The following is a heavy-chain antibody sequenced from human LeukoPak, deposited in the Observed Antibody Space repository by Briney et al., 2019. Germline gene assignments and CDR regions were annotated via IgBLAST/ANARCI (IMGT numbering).Heavy chain of an antibody. CDR3: ARGLYYYYYMDV. J-gene: IGHJ6*03. CDR1: GGSISSGSYY. V-gene: IGHV4-61*02. CDR2: IYTSGST. Sequence: PSQTLSLTCTVSGGSISSGSYYWSWIRQPAGKGLEWIGRIYTSGSTNYNPSLKSRVTMSVDTSKNQFSLKLSSVTAADTAVYYCARGLYYYYYMDVWGKGTTVTISS.